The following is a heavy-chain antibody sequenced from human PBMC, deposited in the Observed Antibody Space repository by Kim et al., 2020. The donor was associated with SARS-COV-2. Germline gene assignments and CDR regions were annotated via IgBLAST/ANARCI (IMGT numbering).Heavy chain of an antibody. V-gene: IGHV3-23*01. CDR2: T. D-gene: IGHD6-13*01. Sequence: TYYADSVKGRFTISRDNSKNTLYLQMNSLRAEDTAVYYCARRQQLGGFDYWGQGTLVTVSS. J-gene: IGHJ4*02. CDR3: ARRQQLGGFDY.